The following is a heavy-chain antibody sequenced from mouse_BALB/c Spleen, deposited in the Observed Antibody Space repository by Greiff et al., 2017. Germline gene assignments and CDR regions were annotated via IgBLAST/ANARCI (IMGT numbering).Heavy chain of an antibody. CDR3: AYYGSSYWFAY. Sequence: ESGPGLVKPSQSLSLTCSVTGYSITSGYYWNWIRQFPGNTLEWMGYISYDGSNNYNPSLKNRISITRDTSKNQFFLKLNSVTTEDTATYYCAYYGSSYWFAYWGQGTLVTVSA. CDR1: GYSITSGYY. J-gene: IGHJ3*01. CDR2: ISYDGSN. V-gene: IGHV3-6*02. D-gene: IGHD1-1*01.